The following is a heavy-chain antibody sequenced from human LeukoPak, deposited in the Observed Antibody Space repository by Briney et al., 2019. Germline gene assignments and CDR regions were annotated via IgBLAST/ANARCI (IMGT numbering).Heavy chain of an antibody. J-gene: IGHJ4*01. CDR1: GFTFSSSA. CDR2: ISNNGGYT. Sequence: GGSLRLSCAASGFTFSSSAMSWVRQAPGKGLEWVSAISNNGGYTYYADSVQGRFTISRDNSKSTLCLQMNSLRVEDTAVYYCARGPGSTGGAYVGDYWGHGTLVTVSS. CDR3: ARGPGSTGGAYVGDY. V-gene: IGHV3-23*01. D-gene: IGHD4-23*01.